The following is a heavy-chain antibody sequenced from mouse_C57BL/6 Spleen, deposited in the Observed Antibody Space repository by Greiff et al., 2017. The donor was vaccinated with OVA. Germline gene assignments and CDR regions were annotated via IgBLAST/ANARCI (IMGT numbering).Heavy chain of an antibody. CDR2: IHPNSGST. Sequence: QVQLQQPGAELVKPGASVKLSCKASGYTFTSYWMHWVKQRPGQGLEWIGMIHPNSGSTNYNEKFKSKATLTVDKSSSTAYMQLSSLTSEDSAVYYCARTAAMGAMDYWGQGTSVTVSS. D-gene: IGHD1-2*01. CDR3: ARTAAMGAMDY. CDR1: GYTFTSYW. J-gene: IGHJ4*01. V-gene: IGHV1-64*01.